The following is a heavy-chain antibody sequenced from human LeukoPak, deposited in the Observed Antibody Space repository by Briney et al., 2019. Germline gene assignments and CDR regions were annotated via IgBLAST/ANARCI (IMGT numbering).Heavy chain of an antibody. CDR1: GYSLRNGYH. CDR2: VSLSGSP. CDR3: ARSEINDYSRF. V-gene: IGHV4-38-2*02. D-gene: IGHD4-11*01. Sequence: SETLSLTCSVSGYSLRNGYHWAWFRQPPGKRLEWLGSVSLSGSPYDNLSFKSRVSMSVDASKNQFSLKMRAVTAADSAVYFCARSEINDYSRFWGQGILVTVSS. J-gene: IGHJ4*02.